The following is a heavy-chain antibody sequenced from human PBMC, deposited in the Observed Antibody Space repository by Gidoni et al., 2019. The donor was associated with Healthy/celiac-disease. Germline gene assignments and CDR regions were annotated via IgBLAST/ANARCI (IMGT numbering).Heavy chain of an antibody. V-gene: IGHV3-30-3*01. D-gene: IGHD6-6*01. Sequence: QVQLVESGGGVVQPGGSLRLSCAASGFTFSSYAMHWVRQAPGKGLEWVAVISYDGSNKYYADSVKGRFTISRDNSKNTLYLQMNSLRAEDTAVYYCAREGPGLEYSSSAGFDYWGQGTLVTVSS. CDR3: AREGPGLEYSSSAGFDY. CDR1: GFTFSSYA. J-gene: IGHJ4*02. CDR2: ISYDGSNK.